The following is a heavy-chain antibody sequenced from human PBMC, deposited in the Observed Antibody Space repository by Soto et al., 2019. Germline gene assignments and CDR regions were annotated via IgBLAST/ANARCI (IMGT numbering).Heavy chain of an antibody. V-gene: IGHV4-30-4*01. J-gene: IGHJ5*02. CDR1: GGSISSGDYY. D-gene: IGHD2-21*02. CDR3: ARAMVVTQNWFDP. Sequence: SETLSLTCTVSGGSISSGDYYWSWIRQPPGKGLEWIGYIYYSGSTYYNPSLKSRVTISVDASKNQFSLKLSSVTAADTAVYYCARAMVVTQNWFDPWGQGTLVTVSS. CDR2: IYYSGST.